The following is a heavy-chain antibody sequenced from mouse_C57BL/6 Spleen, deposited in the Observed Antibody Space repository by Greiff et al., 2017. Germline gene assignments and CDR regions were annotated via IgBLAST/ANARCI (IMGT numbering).Heavy chain of an antibody. CDR3: ARKDYYFDY. CDR1: GYTFTSYW. V-gene: IGHV1-61*01. CDR2: IYPSDSET. J-gene: IGHJ2*01. Sequence: QVQLQQPGAELVRPGSSVQLSCKASGYTFTSYWMDWVKQRPGQGLEWIGNIYPSDSETHYNQKFKDKATLTVDTSSSTAYMQLSNLTSEDSAVYYCARKDYYFDYWGQGTTLTVSS.